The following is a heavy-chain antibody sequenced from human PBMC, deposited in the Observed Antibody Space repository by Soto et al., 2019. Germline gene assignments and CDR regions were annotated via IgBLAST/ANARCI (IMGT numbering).Heavy chain of an antibody. V-gene: IGHV1-2*02. J-gene: IGHJ6*02. D-gene: IGHD2-8*01. CDR2: INPTSGGT. CDR1: GYVFNSYH. CDR3: SEGSFTDCSTGVCPHNYYFEMDV. Sequence: QVQLVQSGAEVKKPGASMKVSCKASGYVFNSYHIYWVRQAPGQGLEWMGRINPTSGGTSTAQRFLEPGTKARGTSHHTAYPEVKQPKSDRPGVYYWSEGSFTDCSTGVCPHNYYFEMDVWGQGTAVTVS.